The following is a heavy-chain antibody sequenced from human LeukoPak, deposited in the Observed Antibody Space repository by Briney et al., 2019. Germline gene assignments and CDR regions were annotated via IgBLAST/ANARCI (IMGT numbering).Heavy chain of an antibody. CDR2: ISRSSST. CDR1: GFTFSNYW. D-gene: IGHD3-9*01. J-gene: IGHJ4*02. Sequence: TGGSLRLSCAASGFTFSNYWMNWVRQAPGKGLEWVSYISRSSSTIYADSVKGRFTISRDNANNSLYLQMNSMRDDDTAVYYCARGFEIFDYWGQGTLVTVSS. V-gene: IGHV3-48*02. CDR3: ARGFEIFDY.